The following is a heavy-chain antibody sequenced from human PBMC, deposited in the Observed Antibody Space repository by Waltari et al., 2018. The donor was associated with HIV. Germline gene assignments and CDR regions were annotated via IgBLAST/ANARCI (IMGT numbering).Heavy chain of an antibody. J-gene: IGHJ6*02. CDR1: GFSLTTSGLG. CDR3: AHSNRYIGSGYYSYAMDV. Sequence: QITLKESGPTLVKPTQTLTLTCTFSGFSLTTSGLGVNLIRHPPGKALEWLELIYWDDDKRYSPSLKTRLTIAKDTSKNQVVLTLTSLDPVDTGTYYCAHSNRYIGSGYYSYAMDVWGQGTTVTVSS. D-gene: IGHD3-10*01. V-gene: IGHV2-5*02. CDR2: IYWDDDK.